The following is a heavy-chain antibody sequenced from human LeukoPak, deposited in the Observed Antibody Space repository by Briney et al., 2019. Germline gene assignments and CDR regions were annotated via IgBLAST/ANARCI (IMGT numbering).Heavy chain of an antibody. CDR3: ARTFAAAHIDY. J-gene: IGHJ4*02. CDR1: GFTFSGYW. Sequence: GGSLRLSCAASGFTFSGYWMHWVRQSPGKGLVWVSRIKSDGSSTTYADSVKGRFTISRDNAKNTLYLEMNSLRAEDTAVYYCARTFAAAHIDYWGQGTLVTVSS. CDR2: IKSDGSST. D-gene: IGHD2-15*01. V-gene: IGHV3-74*01.